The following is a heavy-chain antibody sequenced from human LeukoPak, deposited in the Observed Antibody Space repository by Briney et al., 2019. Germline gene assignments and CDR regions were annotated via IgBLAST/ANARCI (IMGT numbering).Heavy chain of an antibody. V-gene: IGHV1-18*01. CDR2: ISAYNGNT. D-gene: IGHD3-22*01. CDR3: ARDRPKVVTPVAFDI. J-gene: IGHJ3*02. Sequence: GASVKVSCKASGYTFTSYGISWVRQAPGQGLEWMGWISAYNGNTNYAQKLQGRVTMTTDTSTSTAYMELRSLRSDDTAVYYCARDRPKVVTPVAFDIWGQGTMVIVSS. CDR1: GYTFTSYG.